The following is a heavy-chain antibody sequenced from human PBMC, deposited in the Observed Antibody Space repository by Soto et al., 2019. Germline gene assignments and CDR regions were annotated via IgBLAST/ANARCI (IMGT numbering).Heavy chain of an antibody. V-gene: IGHV3-23*01. CDR3: AKVQLYSRGVIRNCFEP. D-gene: IGHD3-10*01. Sequence: PGGSLRLSCAASGLTFSSYAMSWVRQAPGKGQEWVSAISGSGGSTYYADSVKGRFTISRDNSKNTLYLQMNSLRAEDTAVYYCAKVQLYSRGVIRNCFEPWGQGTLVT. CDR2: ISGSGGST. J-gene: IGHJ5*02. CDR1: GLTFSSYA.